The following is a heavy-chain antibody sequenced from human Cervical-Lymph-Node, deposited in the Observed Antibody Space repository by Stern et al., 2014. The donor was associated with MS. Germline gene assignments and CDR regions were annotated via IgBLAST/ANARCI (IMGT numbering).Heavy chain of an antibody. J-gene: IGHJ5*02. CDR2: ISSSSSTI. Sequence: EVQLVESGGGLVQPGGSLRLSCAASGFTFSSYSMNWVRQAPGKGLEWVSYISSSSSTIYYADSVKGRFTISRDNAKNSLYLQMNSLRDEDTAVYYCAKDYPPKLGRGWYLSWFDPWGQGTLVLVSS. D-gene: IGHD3-10*01. V-gene: IGHV3-48*02. CDR1: GFTFSSYS. CDR3: AKDYPPKLGRGWYLSWFDP.